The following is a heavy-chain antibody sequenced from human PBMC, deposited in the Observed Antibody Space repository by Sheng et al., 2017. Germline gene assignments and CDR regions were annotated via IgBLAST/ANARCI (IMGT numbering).Heavy chain of an antibody. J-gene: IGHJ4*02. CDR1: GGSISSGGYS. CDR2: IYYSGST. V-gene: IGHV4-30-4*07. CDR3: ARDAPEGGVDY. D-gene: IGHD2-8*01. Sequence: QVQLQESGPGLVKPSQTLSLTCAVSGGSISSGGYSWSWIRQPPGKGLEWIGYIYYSGSTYYNPSLKSRVTISVDTSKNQFSLKLSSVTAADTAVYYCARDAPEGGVDYWGQGTLVTVSS.